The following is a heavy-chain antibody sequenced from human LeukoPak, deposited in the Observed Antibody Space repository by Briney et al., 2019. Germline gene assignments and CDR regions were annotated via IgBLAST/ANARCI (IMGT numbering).Heavy chain of an antibody. Sequence: GGSLRLSCAASGFTFNNAWMSWVRQAPGKGLEWVAVISYDGSNKYYADSVKGRFTISRDNSKNTLYLQMNSLRAEDTAVYYCARDRLLWFGGLLQYYFDYWGQGTLVTVSS. D-gene: IGHD3-10*01. J-gene: IGHJ4*02. V-gene: IGHV3-30*19. CDR1: GFTFNNAW. CDR3: ARDRLLWFGGLLQYYFDY. CDR2: ISYDGSNK.